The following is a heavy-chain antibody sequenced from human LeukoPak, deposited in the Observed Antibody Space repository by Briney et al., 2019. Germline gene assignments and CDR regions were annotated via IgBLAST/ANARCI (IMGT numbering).Heavy chain of an antibody. Sequence: ASVKVSCKASGHTLTAYYLHWVRQAPGQGPEWLGWINPNSGVTNYAQNFQGRVTVTRDTSISTAYMELSSLRSDDTAVYYCARNQYNWNYFNHWGQGTLVTVSS. D-gene: IGHD1-20*01. V-gene: IGHV1-2*02. CDR2: INPNSGVT. CDR1: GHTLTAYY. J-gene: IGHJ4*02. CDR3: ARNQYNWNYFNH.